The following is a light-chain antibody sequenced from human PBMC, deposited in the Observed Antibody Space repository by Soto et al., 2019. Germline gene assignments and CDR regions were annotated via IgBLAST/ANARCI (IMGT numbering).Light chain of an antibody. Sequence: QSVLTQPASVSGSPEQSITISCTGTSSDVGGYNYVSWYQQHPGKAPRLMIYAASNRPSGVSHRFSGSRSGNTASLTISGLQAEDEAHYYCSSYTSGSTLYVFGTGTKVTVL. CDR3: SSYTSGSTLYV. CDR1: SSDVGGYNY. J-gene: IGLJ1*01. V-gene: IGLV2-14*01. CDR2: AAS.